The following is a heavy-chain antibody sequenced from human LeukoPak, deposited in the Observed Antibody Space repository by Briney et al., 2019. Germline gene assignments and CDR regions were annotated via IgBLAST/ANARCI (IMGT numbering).Heavy chain of an antibody. CDR2: IYSGGST. Sequence: GESLRLSCAASGFTVSSNYMTWVRQAPGKGLEWVSVIYSGGSTYYADSVKGRFTMSRDNSKNTLYLQMNRLRAEDTAVYYCSSGGNSVFDYWGQGTLVTVSS. CDR3: SSGGNSVFDY. CDR1: GFTVSSNY. V-gene: IGHV3-53*01. D-gene: IGHD4-23*01. J-gene: IGHJ4*02.